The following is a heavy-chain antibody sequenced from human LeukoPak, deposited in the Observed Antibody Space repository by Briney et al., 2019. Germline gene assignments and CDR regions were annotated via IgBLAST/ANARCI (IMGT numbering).Heavy chain of an antibody. V-gene: IGHV3-7*04. Sequence: GGSLRLSCAASGFXVSSNWISWVRQAPGKGLEWVANIRQDGSEKFYVDSAKGRFTISRDNAKNSVYLQMNSLRAEDRGVYYCAREAQGGATALDLWGQGTLVTVSS. CDR1: GFXVSSNW. J-gene: IGHJ5*02. CDR3: AREAQGGATALDL. CDR2: IRQDGSEK. D-gene: IGHD1-26*01.